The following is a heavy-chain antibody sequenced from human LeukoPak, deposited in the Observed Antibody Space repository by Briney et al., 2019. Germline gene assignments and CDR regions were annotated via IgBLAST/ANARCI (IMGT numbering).Heavy chain of an antibody. J-gene: IGHJ4*02. D-gene: IGHD3-10*01. CDR2: ISWNSGSI. Sequence: GRSLRLSCAASGFTFDDYAMHWVRQAPGKGLEWVSGISWNSGSIGYADSVKGRFTISRDNAKNSLYLQMNSLRAEDTALYYCAKDNGSGSFFPHYYFDYWGQGTLVTVSS. CDR1: GFTFDDYA. CDR3: AKDNGSGSFFPHYYFDY. V-gene: IGHV3-9*01.